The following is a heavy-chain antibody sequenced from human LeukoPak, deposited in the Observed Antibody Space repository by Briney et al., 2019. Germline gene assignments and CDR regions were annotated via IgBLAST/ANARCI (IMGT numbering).Heavy chain of an antibody. CDR3: ARESAVAGRGYFDY. CDR1: GGSISSYY. V-gene: IGHV4-59*01. Sequence: SETLSLTCTVSGGSISSYYWSWIRQPPGKGLEWIGYIYYSGSTNYNPSLKSRVTISVDTSKNQFSLKLSSVTAADTAVYYCARESAVAGRGYFDYWGQGTLVTVSS. CDR2: IYYSGST. J-gene: IGHJ4*02. D-gene: IGHD6-19*01.